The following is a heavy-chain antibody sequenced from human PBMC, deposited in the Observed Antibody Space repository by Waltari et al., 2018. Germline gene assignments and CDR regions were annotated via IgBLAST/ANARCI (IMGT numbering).Heavy chain of an antibody. CDR1: GGSISSSSYY. D-gene: IGHD3-22*01. CDR3: ARGIRGYDF. CDR2: MYYSGST. V-gene: IGHV4-39*07. Sequence: QLQLQESGPGLVKPSETLSLTCTVSGGSISSSSYYWGWIRQPPGKGLEWIGTMYYSGSTYGKPSLRSRVTISVDTSKNQFSLKLNSVTAADTAVYYCARGIRGYDFWGQGTLVTVSS. J-gene: IGHJ4*02.